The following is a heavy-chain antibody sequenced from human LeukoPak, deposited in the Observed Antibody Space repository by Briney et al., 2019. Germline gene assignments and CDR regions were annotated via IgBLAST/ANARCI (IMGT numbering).Heavy chain of an antibody. CDR3: ARDGASRYSYGLCYFDY. CDR1: GFTFSSYW. J-gene: IGHJ4*02. Sequence: GGSLRLSCAASGFTFSSYWMSWVRQAPGKGLEWVANIKQDGSEKYYVDSVKGRFTISRDNAKNSLYLQMNSLRAEDTAVYYCARDGASRYSYGLCYFDYWDQGTLVTVSS. D-gene: IGHD5-18*01. V-gene: IGHV3-7*03. CDR2: IKQDGSEK.